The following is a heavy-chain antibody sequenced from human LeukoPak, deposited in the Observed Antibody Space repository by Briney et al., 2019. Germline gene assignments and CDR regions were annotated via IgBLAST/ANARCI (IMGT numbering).Heavy chain of an antibody. V-gene: IGHV3-30*02. J-gene: IGHJ4*02. Sequence: GGSLRLSCAASGFTFSSYGMHWVRQAPGKGLEWVAFIRYDGSNKYYADSVKGRFTISRDNSKNTLYLQMNSLRAEDTAVYYCAKDPLPVGRDGYPSRFDYWGQGTLVTVSS. D-gene: IGHD5-24*01. CDR1: GFTFSSYG. CDR2: IRYDGSNK. CDR3: AKDPLPVGRDGYPSRFDY.